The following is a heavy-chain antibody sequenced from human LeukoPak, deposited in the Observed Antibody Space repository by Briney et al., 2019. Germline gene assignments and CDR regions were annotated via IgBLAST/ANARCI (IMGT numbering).Heavy chain of an antibody. CDR3: ARHLSSDRVAYDI. CDR1: GFTFSTYW. CDR2: LYAGGSDT. D-gene: IGHD6-6*01. Sequence: GESLKISCKGSGFTFSTYWIGWVRPMPGKGLEWMGLLYAGGSDTRYSPSFQGQVSISVDKSISTAYLQWNSLKASDTAMYYCARHLSSDRVAYDIWGQGTMVTVSA. V-gene: IGHV5-51*01. J-gene: IGHJ3*02.